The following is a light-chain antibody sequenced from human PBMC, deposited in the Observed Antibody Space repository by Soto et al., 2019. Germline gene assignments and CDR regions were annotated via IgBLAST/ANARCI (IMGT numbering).Light chain of an antibody. CDR1: QTINNN. Sequence: VMTQAQATLSVSPVEGATLSCTASQTINNNVAWYQLKDGQVPRLVIYGASTRATDIPARFSGSGSGTEFTLTISSLQSEDFAVYYGQQYNNWPRTSGQGTKVDNK. J-gene: IGKJ1*01. CDR3: QQYNNWPRT. CDR2: GAS. V-gene: IGKV3-15*01.